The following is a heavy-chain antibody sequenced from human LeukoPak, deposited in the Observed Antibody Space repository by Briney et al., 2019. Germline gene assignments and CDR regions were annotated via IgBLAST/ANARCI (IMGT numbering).Heavy chain of an antibody. V-gene: IGHV5-51*01. J-gene: IGHJ2*01. Sequence: GESLKISCKGSGYSFTSYWIGWVRQMPGEGLEYMGIIYPVDSDTRYSPSFQGQVIISVDKSISTAYLQWSSLKASDTAMYYCARLPPGSVWYFDLWGRGTLVTVSS. CDR2: IYPVDSDT. CDR3: ARLPPGSVWYFDL. D-gene: IGHD2-15*01. CDR1: GYSFTSYW.